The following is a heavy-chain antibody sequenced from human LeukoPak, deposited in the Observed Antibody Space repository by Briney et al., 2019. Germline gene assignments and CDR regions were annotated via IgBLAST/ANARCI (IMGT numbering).Heavy chain of an antibody. CDR3: ARDFYGSGYEFDY. CDR1: GGTFSSYA. J-gene: IGHJ4*02. Sequence: GASVKVSCKASGGTFSSYAISWVRQAPGQGLEWMGWINPNSGGTNYAQKLQGRVTMTTDTSTSTAYMELRSLRSDDTAVYYCARDFYGSGYEFDYWGQGTLVTVSS. D-gene: IGHD5-12*01. CDR2: INPNSGGT. V-gene: IGHV1-18*01.